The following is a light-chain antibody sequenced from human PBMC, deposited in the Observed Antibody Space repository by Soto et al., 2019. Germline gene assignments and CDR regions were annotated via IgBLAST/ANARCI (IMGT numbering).Light chain of an antibody. Sequence: DIQMTQSPSSLSTSVGDRVTITCRASQSITNYLNWYQQKPGRVPKLLIYAASRLQSGVPSRFSGSGSGTDFTLPISSLQPEDFATYYCKQSYITPWTFGKGNKLEIK. CDR1: QSITNY. CDR2: AAS. CDR3: KQSYITPWT. V-gene: IGKV1-39*01. J-gene: IGKJ1*01.